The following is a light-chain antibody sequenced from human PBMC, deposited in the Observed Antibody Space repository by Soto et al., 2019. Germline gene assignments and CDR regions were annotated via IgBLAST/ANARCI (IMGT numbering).Light chain of an antibody. CDR3: GADHGSGSNFVYV. CDR1: SGYNNYK. Sequence: QSLLTQPPSASASLGASVTLICTLSSGYNNYKVDWYQQRPGMGPRFVMRVGTGGVVGSKGDGIPDRFSVLGSGLNRYLTIKNIQEEDESDYHCGADHGSGSNFVYVFGTGTKLTVL. V-gene: IGLV9-49*01. J-gene: IGLJ1*01. CDR2: VGTGGVVG.